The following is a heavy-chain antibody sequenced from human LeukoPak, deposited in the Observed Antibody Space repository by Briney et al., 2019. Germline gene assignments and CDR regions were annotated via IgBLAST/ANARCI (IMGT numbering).Heavy chain of an antibody. V-gene: IGHV3-9*03. Sequence: GGSLRLSCAASGFTFDDYAMHWVRQAPGKGLEWVSGISWNSGSIGYADSVKGRFTISRDNAKNSLYLQMNSLRAEDMALYYCAKDRYGDSTYAFDIWGQGTMVTVSS. D-gene: IGHD4-17*01. CDR3: AKDRYGDSTYAFDI. J-gene: IGHJ3*02. CDR2: ISWNSGSI. CDR1: GFTFDDYA.